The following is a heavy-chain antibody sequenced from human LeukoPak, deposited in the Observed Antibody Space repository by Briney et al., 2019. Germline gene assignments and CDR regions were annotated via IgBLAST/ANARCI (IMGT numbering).Heavy chain of an antibody. CDR3: ARGVWRSSSDYYHYYMDV. CDR1: GGSISSGSYY. V-gene: IGHV4-61*02. D-gene: IGHD6-6*01. J-gene: IGHJ6*03. CDR2: IYTSGST. Sequence: SQTLSLTCTVSGGSISSGSYYWSWIRQPAGKGLEWIVRIYTSGSTNYNPSLKSRVTISVDTSKNQFSLKLSSVTAADTAVYYCARGVWRSSSDYYHYYMDVWGKGTTVTVSS.